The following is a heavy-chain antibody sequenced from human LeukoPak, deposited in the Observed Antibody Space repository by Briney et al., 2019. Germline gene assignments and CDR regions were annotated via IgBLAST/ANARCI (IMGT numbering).Heavy chain of an antibody. J-gene: IGHJ4*02. D-gene: IGHD1-26*01. CDR3: ARPSGSYYRYFDY. CDR1: GFTFSSYW. V-gene: IGHV3-7*03. CDR2: IKQDGSEK. Sequence: GSLRLSCAASGFTFSSYWMSWVRQAPGKGLEWVANIKQDGSEKYYVDSVKGRFTISRDNAKNSLYLQMNSLRAEDTAVYYCARPSGSYYRYFDYWGQGTLVTVSS.